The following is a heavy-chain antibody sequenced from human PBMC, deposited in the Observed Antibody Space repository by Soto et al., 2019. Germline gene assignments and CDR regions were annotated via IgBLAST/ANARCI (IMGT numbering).Heavy chain of an antibody. J-gene: IGHJ4*02. Sequence: GGSLRLSCAASGFTFSSYAMSWVRQAPGEGLEWVSAISGSGGSTYYADSVKGRFTISRDNSKNTLYLQMNSLRAEDTAVYYCAKDRYYDSSAPKDYFDYWGQGTLVTVSS. V-gene: IGHV3-23*01. CDR1: GFTFSSYA. D-gene: IGHD3-22*01. CDR2: ISGSGGST. CDR3: AKDRYYDSSAPKDYFDY.